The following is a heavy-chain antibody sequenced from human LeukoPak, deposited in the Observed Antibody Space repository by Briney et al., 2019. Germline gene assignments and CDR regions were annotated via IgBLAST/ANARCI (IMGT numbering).Heavy chain of an antibody. V-gene: IGHV1-8*02. CDR2: VNPDTGNT. CDR1: GYSFTTFH. Sequence: ASVKVSCKAAGYSFTTFHINWVRQAPGQGPEWMGWVNPDTGNTGFAQKFQGRVTMTRVTSITTAYMELRSLRSDDTAAYYCTKASLAFGTKYFDPWGQGTLVTVSS. D-gene: IGHD3-10*01. J-gene: IGHJ5*02. CDR3: TKASLAFGTKYFDP.